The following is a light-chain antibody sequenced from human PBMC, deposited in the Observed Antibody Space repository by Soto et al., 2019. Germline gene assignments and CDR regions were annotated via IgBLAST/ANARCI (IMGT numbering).Light chain of an antibody. CDR3: LQHNSYPYS. CDR2: DAS. V-gene: IGKV1-5*01. CDR1: QSISHW. Sequence: DIQMTQAPSTLSASIGDRVIITCRASQSISHWLAWYQQKPGKAPKLLISDASILESGVPSRFSGSTSGTEFTLTISSLQPEDFATYYCLQHNSYPYSFGQGTKLEIK. J-gene: IGKJ2*01.